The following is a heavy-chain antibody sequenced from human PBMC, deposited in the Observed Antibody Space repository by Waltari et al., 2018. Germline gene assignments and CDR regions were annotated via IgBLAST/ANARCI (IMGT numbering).Heavy chain of an antibody. CDR2: ISGSGGKT. V-gene: IGHV3-23*01. Sequence: EVPLLECGGGLVQPGGSLILSCAASKCTFYIFFVTWVRQAPGKGLEWVAAISGSGGKTYYADFVKGRFTISRDNSKNMVYLQMDSLRAEDTAIYNCAKDVWFSEWSFLMRAFDMWGQGTMVTVS. CDR3: AKDVWFSEWSFLMRAFDM. J-gene: IGHJ3*02. CDR1: KCTFYIFF. D-gene: IGHD3-3*01.